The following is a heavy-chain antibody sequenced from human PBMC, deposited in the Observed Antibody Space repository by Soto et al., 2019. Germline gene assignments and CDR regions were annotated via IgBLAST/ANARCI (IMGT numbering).Heavy chain of an antibody. V-gene: IGHV3-21*01. D-gene: IGHD2-2*01. J-gene: IGHJ5*02. CDR3: ARDRDGRYVVVPAAPEAKVGFDP. CDR2: ISSSSSYI. CDR1: GFTFSSYS. Sequence: GGSLRLSCAASGFTFSSYSMNWVRQAPGKGLEWVSSISSSSSYIYYADSVKGRFTISRDNAKNSLYLQMNSLRAEDTAVYYCARDRDGRYVVVPAAPEAKVGFDPWGQGTLVTVSS.